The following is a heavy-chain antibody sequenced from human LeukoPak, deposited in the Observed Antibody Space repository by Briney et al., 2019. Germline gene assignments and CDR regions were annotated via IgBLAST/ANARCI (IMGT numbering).Heavy chain of an antibody. CDR2: IYYSGST. CDR1: GASISSGGYY. V-gene: IGHV4-31*03. J-gene: IGHJ5*02. Sequence: SETLSLTCTVSGASISSGGYYWSWIRQHPGKGLEWIGYIYYSGSTYYNPSLKSRVTISVDTSKNQFSLKLSSVTAADTAVYYCAREGLTSNWFDPWGQGTLVTVSS. CDR3: AREGLTSNWFDP.